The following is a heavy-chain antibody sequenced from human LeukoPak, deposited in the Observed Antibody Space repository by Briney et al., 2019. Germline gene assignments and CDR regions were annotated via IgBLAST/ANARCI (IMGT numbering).Heavy chain of an antibody. Sequence: ASVKVSCKASGYTFTSYYMHWVRQAPGQGLEWMGIINPSRGSTSYAQKFQGRVTMTRDTSTSTVYMELSSLRSEDTAVYYCARVGFPQYYDFWSAPGNGMDVWGQGTTVTVSS. CDR1: GYTFTSYY. CDR2: INPSRGST. CDR3: ARVGFPQYYDFWSAPGNGMDV. D-gene: IGHD3-3*01. V-gene: IGHV1-46*01. J-gene: IGHJ6*02.